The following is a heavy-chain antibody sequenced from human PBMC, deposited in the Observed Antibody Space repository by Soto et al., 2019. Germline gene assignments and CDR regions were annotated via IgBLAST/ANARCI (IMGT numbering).Heavy chain of an antibody. CDR1: GFTFSSYA. D-gene: IGHD5-12*01. Sequence: EVQLLESGGGLVQPGGALRLSCAASGFTFSSYAMSWVRQAPGKGLEWVSAISTSGGSTYYADSVKGRFTISRDNSKNSLYLQMDSLGAVDTALYYCAEDLGGYSGYAFDYWGQGTLVTVSS. V-gene: IGHV3-23*01. J-gene: IGHJ4*02. CDR2: ISTSGGST. CDR3: AEDLGGYSGYAFDY.